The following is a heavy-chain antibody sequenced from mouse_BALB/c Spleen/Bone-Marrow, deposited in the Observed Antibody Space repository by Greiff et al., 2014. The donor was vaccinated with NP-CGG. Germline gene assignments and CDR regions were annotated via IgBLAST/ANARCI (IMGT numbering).Heavy chain of an antibody. D-gene: IGHD1-1*01. CDR1: GFTFSSFG. Sequence: EVKLVESGGGLVQPGGSRKLSCAASGFTFSSFGMHWVRQAPEKGLEWVAYISSGSSNIYYADTVKGRVTISRDNPNNTLFLQMTSLRSEDTAMYYCARAASTTVVAGYWGQGTTLTVSS. J-gene: IGHJ2*01. CDR2: ISSGSSNI. V-gene: IGHV5-17*02. CDR3: ARAASTTVVAGY.